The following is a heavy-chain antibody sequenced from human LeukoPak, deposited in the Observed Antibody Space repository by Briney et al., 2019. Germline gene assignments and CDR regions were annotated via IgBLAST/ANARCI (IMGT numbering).Heavy chain of an antibody. CDR3: SRQEGVTTYDY. V-gene: IGHV4-59*08. CDR1: GGSISGFY. Sequence: SETLSLTCTVSGGSISGFYWTWIRQPPGKGLEWIGYINDSGSTNYNPSLKSRVTISLDTSRSQVSLKLSSVTAADTAVYYCSRQEGVTTYDYWGQGTLVTVSS. D-gene: IGHD4-11*01. CDR2: INDSGST. J-gene: IGHJ4*02.